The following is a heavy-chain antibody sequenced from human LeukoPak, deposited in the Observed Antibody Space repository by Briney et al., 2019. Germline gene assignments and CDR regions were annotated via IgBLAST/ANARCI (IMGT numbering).Heavy chain of an antibody. CDR3: ARHYYETAGQKNYFDF. CDR2: IYPSGST. D-gene: IGHD3-16*01. Sequence: SETLSLTCAVSGASISTYFWSWIRQPPGKGLEWIGYIYPSGSTNYNPSLKSRVTMSVDTSKTQFSVMLRSVTAADTAVYYCARHYYETAGQKNYFDFGGQGTLVTVSA. CDR1: GASISTYF. V-gene: IGHV4-59*01. J-gene: IGHJ4*02.